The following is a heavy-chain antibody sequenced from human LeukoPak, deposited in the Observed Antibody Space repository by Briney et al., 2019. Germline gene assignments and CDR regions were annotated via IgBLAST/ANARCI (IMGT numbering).Heavy chain of an antibody. CDR3: ANGGLWLPTRSD. CDR1: GFTFSFSA. J-gene: IGHJ4*02. V-gene: IGHV3-23*01. D-gene: IGHD5-18*01. Sequence: PGGSLRLSCAASGFTFSFSAMSWVRQAPGKGLEWVSSISGSGGSTYHADSVKGRFTISRDNSKNTLYLQMNSLRAEDTAVYYCANGGLWLPTRSDWGQGTLVTVST. CDR2: ISGSGGST.